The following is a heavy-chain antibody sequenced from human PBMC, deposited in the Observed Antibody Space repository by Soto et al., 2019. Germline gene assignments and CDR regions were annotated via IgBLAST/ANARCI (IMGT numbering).Heavy chain of an antibody. CDR2: ISYDGSNK. J-gene: IGHJ4*02. CDR3: EKDGPLAQRFGELLPDY. Sequence: GGSLRLSCAASGFTFSSYGMHWVRQAPGKGLEWVAVISYDGSNKYYADSVKGRFTISRDNSKNTLYLQMNSLRAEDTDVYYREKDGPLAQRFGELLPDYWGQGTLVTVSS. CDR1: GFTFSSYG. V-gene: IGHV3-30*18. D-gene: IGHD3-10*01.